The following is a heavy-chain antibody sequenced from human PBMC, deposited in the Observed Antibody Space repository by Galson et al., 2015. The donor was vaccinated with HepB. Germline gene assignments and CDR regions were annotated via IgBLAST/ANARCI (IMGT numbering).Heavy chain of an antibody. CDR2: IYWDDDK. V-gene: IGHV2-5*02. Sequence: PALVKPTQTLTLTCTFSGFSLSTSGVGVGWIRQPPGKALEWLALIYWDDDKRYSPSLQSRLTITKDTSKNQVVLTMTNMDPVDTATYYCAHSSKVWVSYRSGFYGLDVWGQGTTVTVSS. J-gene: IGHJ6*02. D-gene: IGHD3-16*02. CDR3: AHSSKVWVSYRSGFYGLDV. CDR1: GFSLSTSGVG.